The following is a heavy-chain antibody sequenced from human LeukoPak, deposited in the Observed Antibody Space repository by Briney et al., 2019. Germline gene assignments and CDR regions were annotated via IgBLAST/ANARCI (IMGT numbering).Heavy chain of an antibody. CDR2: ISAYNGNT. Sequence: ASVKVSCKASGYTFTSYGISWVRQTPGQGLEWIGWISAYNGNTNYAQKLQGRVTMTTDTSTSTAYMELRSLRSDDTAVYYCARDSPSIVVVPAAIKWFDPWGQGILVTVSS. J-gene: IGHJ5*02. V-gene: IGHV1-18*01. CDR3: ARDSPSIVVVPAAIKWFDP. CDR1: GYTFTSYG. D-gene: IGHD2-2*02.